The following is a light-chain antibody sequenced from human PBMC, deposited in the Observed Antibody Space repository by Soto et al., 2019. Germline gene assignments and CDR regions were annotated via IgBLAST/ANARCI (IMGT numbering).Light chain of an antibody. CDR3: SSFTSINTGV. CDR2: EVS. J-gene: IGLJ3*02. V-gene: IGLV2-14*01. CDR1: SSDVGGYNY. Sequence: QSALTQPASVSGSPGPSITISCTGTSSDVGGYNYVSWYQQHPGKAPKLMIYEVSNRPSGVSNRCSGSKSGNTASLTISGLQAEDEADYYCSSFTSINTGVFGGGTKLTVL.